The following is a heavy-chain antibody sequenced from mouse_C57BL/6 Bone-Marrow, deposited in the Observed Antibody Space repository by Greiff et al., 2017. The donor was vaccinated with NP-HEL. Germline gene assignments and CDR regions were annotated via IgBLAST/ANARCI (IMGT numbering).Heavy chain of an antibody. V-gene: IGHV1-59*01. CDR2: IDPSDSYT. J-gene: IGHJ4*01. Sequence: QVQLQQPGAELVRPGTSVKLSCKASGYTFTSYWMHWVKQRPGQGLEWIGVIDPSDSYTNYNQKFKGKATLTVDTSSSTAYMQLSSLTSEDSAVYYCARTTARYYYAMDYWGQGTSVTVSS. CDR1: GYTFTSYW. CDR3: ARTTARYYYAMDY. D-gene: IGHD3-2*01.